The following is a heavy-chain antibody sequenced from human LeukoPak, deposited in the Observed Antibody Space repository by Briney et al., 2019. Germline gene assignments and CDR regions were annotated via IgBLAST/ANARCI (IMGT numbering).Heavy chain of an antibody. CDR3: VTYYFDSSGPKKNY. CDR1: GGSFSGYY. Sequence: SETLSLTCAVYGGSFSGYYWSWIRQPPGRGLEWIGEINHSGSTNYNPSLKSRVTISVDTSKKQFSLKLSSVTAADTAVYYCVTYYFDSSGPKKNYWGQGTLVTVSS. CDR2: INHSGST. D-gene: IGHD3-22*01. J-gene: IGHJ4*02. V-gene: IGHV4-34*01.